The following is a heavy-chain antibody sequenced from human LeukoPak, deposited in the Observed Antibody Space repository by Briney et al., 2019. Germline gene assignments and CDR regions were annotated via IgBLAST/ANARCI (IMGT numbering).Heavy chain of an antibody. J-gene: IGHJ4*02. CDR2: ISYDGSNK. V-gene: IGHV3-30*04. Sequence: GRSLRLSCAASGFTFSSYAMHWVRQAPGKGLEWVAVISYDGSNKYYADSVKGRFTISRDNSKNTLYLQMNSLRVEDTAVYYCAKGGAQVGGQGTLVTVSS. D-gene: IGHD1-26*01. CDR1: GFTFSSYA. CDR3: AKGGAQV.